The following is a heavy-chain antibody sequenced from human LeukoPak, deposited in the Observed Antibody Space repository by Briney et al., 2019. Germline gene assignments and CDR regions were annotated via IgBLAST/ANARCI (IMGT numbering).Heavy chain of an antibody. V-gene: IGHV3-20*04. CDR1: GFTFDDYG. Sequence: GGSLRLSCAASGFTFDDYGMSWVRQAPGKGLEWVSGINWNGGSTGYADSVKGRFTISRDNAKNSLYLQMNSLTAEDTAVYYCARGPLASPHAFDIWGQGTMVTVSS. D-gene: IGHD1-1*01. CDR3: ARGPLASPHAFDI. J-gene: IGHJ3*02. CDR2: INWNGGST.